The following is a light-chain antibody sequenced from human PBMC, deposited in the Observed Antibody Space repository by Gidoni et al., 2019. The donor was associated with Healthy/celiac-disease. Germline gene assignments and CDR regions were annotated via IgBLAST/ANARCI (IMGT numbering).Light chain of an antibody. V-gene: IGKV1-8*01. CDR3: QQYYSYPYT. CDR2: AAS. Sequence: AIRMTQSPSSFSASTGDRVTITCRASQGISSYLAWYQQQPGKAPKLLIYAASTLQSGVPSRFNGSGSGTDFTLTISCLQSEDFATYYCQQYYSYPYTFGQGTKLEIK. J-gene: IGKJ2*01. CDR1: QGISSY.